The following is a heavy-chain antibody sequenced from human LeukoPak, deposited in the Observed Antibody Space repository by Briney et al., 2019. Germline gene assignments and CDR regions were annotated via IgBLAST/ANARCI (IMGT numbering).Heavy chain of an antibody. CDR1: GFTFGDYG. D-gene: IGHD2-2*01. V-gene: IGHV3-23*01. CDR3: AKVVAAYS. Sequence: GRSLRLSCAASGFTFGDYGMHWVRQAPGKGLEWVSAISGSGGSTYYADSVKGRFTISRDNSKNTLYLQMNSLRAEDTAVYYCAKVVAAYSWGQGTLVTVSS. J-gene: IGHJ4*02. CDR2: ISGSGGST.